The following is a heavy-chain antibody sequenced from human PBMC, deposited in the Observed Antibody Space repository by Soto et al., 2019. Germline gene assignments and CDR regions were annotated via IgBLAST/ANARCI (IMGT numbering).Heavy chain of an antibody. CDR2: IKSKTDGGTT. Sequence: GGSLRLSCAASGFTFSNAWMNWVRQAPGKGLEWVGRIKSKTDGGTTDYAAPVKGRFTISRDDSKNTLYLQMNSLKTEDTAVYYCTTDSWYYYDSSDPRWFDPWGQGTLVTVSS. CDR1: GFTFSNAW. V-gene: IGHV3-15*07. CDR3: TTDSWYYYDSSDPRWFDP. J-gene: IGHJ5*02. D-gene: IGHD3-22*01.